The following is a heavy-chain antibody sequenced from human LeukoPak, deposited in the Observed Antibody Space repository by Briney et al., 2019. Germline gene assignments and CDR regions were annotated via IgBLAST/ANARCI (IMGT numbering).Heavy chain of an antibody. D-gene: IGHD6-6*01. V-gene: IGHV3-21*01. J-gene: IGHJ4*02. CDR3: ARDRTGIAARYFDY. Sequence: GGSLRLSCAASGFTFSSYSMNWVRQAPGKGLEWVSSISSSSSYIYYADSVKGRFTISRDNAKNSLYLQMNSLRVEDTAVYYCARDRTGIAARYFDYWGQGTLVTVSS. CDR1: GFTFSSYS. CDR2: ISSSSSYI.